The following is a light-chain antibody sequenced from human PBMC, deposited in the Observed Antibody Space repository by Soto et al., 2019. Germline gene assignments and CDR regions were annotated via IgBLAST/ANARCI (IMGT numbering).Light chain of an antibody. V-gene: IGKV3-15*01. CDR2: GAS. CDR1: QSVSSN. J-gene: IGKJ2*01. Sequence: DTVMTQSPATLSVSPGERATLSCRASQSVSSNLAWYQQKPGQAPRLLIYGASTGATGIPARFSGSGSGTEFTLTISRLQSEDLAVYYCQQYNNWPPYTFGQGTKLEIK. CDR3: QQYNNWPPYT.